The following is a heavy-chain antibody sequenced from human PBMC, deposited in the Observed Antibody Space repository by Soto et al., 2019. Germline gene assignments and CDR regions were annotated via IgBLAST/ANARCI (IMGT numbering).Heavy chain of an antibody. J-gene: IGHJ4*02. D-gene: IGHD4-17*01. Sequence: PSETLSLTCTVSGGSISSGAYYWSWIRQHPGKGLEWIGYIYYSGSTYYNPSLKSRVTISVDTSKNQFSLKLSSVTAADTAVYYCVLSSQSTVTNFDYCGQRTPVTVSS. CDR1: GGSISSGAYY. CDR2: IYYSGST. V-gene: IGHV4-31*03. CDR3: VLSSQSTVTNFDY.